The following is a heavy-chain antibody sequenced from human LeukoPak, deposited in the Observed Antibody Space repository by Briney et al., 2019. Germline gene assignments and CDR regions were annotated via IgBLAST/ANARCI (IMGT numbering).Heavy chain of an antibody. V-gene: IGHV3-48*04. J-gene: IGHJ4*02. CDR2: ISSSSINI. D-gene: IGHD3-10*01. Sequence: GGSLRLSCATSGFTFSGYSMNWVRQAPGKGLEWISYISSSSINIHYGDSVKGRFTISRDNAKNKLFLQMNSLRAEDTAVYYCAGGSTLDRGLVYYWGQGTLVTVSS. CDR1: GFTFSGYS. CDR3: AGGSTLDRGLVYY.